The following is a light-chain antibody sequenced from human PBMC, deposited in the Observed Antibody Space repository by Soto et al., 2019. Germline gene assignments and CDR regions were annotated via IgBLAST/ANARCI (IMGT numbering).Light chain of an antibody. V-gene: IGKV3-11*01. Sequence: IVLKKSPSTLCFSPGEGSTLYSRASQSVSVYLAWYQQRPGQSPRLLIYDASNRATGIPARFSGSGSGTDFTLTISSLEPEDFAVYYCQQRSNWPPITFGRGTGLEIK. CDR2: DAS. J-gene: IGKJ5*01. CDR3: QQRSNWPPIT. CDR1: QSVSVY.